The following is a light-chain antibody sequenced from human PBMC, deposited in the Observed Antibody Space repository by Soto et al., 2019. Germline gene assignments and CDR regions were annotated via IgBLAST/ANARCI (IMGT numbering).Light chain of an antibody. CDR3: SSYTSSSTQV. J-gene: IGLJ1*01. Sequence: QSALTQPASVSGSPGQSITISCTGTSSDIGGYNYVSWYQQRPGKAPKVMIYEVTNRPSGVSNRFSGSKSGNTASLTISGLQAEDEADYYCSSYTSSSTQVFGTGTKVTAL. CDR1: SSDIGGYNY. CDR2: EVT. V-gene: IGLV2-14*01.